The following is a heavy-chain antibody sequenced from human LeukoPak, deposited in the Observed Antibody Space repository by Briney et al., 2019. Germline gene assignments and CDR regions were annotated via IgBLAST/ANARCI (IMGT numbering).Heavy chain of an antibody. J-gene: IGHJ4*02. Sequence: PGVSLRLSGAGSGFTVSSYAMGWVRQAPGKGPEGVSAISGSGGSTYYADSGKGRFTISRDNSKNTLYLQMNSLRAEDTAAYYCAKVCRWQLYTFAYWGQGTLATASS. CDR3: AKVCRWQLYTFAY. D-gene: IGHD4-23*01. V-gene: IGHV3-23*01. CDR2: ISGSGGST. CDR1: GFTVSSYA.